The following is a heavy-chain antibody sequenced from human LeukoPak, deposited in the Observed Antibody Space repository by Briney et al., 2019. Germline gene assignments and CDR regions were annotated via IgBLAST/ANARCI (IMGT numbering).Heavy chain of an antibody. J-gene: IGHJ4*02. D-gene: IGHD5-12*01. CDR3: ARDILNHYSGYDGSLPDY. Sequence: GGSLRLSCAASGFTFSSYAMSWLRQAPGKGLEWVSSISSSSSYIYYADSVKGRFTISRDNAKNSLYLQMNSLRAGDTAVYYCARDILNHYSGYDGSLPDYWGQGTLVTVSS. CDR2: ISSSSSYI. CDR1: GFTFSSYA. V-gene: IGHV3-21*01.